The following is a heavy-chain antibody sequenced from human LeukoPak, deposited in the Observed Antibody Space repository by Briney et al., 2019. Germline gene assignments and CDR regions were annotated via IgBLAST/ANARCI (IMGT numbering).Heavy chain of an antibody. Sequence: GGSLRLSCAASGFTFSNYAMSWVRQAPGKGLEWVSVISGSGGSTYYADSVKGRFTISRDNSKNTLYLQMNSLRAEDTAIYYCASGGLNDFWSGYGYFDYWGQRALVTVSS. CDR1: GFTFSNYA. CDR3: ASGGLNDFWSGYGYFDY. J-gene: IGHJ4*02. D-gene: IGHD3-3*01. CDR2: ISGSGGST. V-gene: IGHV3-23*01.